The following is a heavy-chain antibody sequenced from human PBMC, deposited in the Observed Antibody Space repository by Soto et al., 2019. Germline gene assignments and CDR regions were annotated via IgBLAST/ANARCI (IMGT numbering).Heavy chain of an antibody. V-gene: IGHV5-51*01. D-gene: IGHD2-15*01. CDR3: ARRLGYCSVGSCADGWFDP. J-gene: IGHJ5*02. CDR1: GYSFTSYW. Sequence: GESLKISCKGSGYSFTSYWIGWVRQMPGKGLEWMGIIYPGDSDTRYSPSFQGQVTISADKSISTAYLQWSSLKASDTAMYYCARRLGYCSVGSCADGWFDPWGQGTLVTVSS. CDR2: IYPGDSDT.